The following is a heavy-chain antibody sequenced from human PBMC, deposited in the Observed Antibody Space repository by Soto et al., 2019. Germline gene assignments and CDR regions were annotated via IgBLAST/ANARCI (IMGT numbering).Heavy chain of an antibody. CDR1: GGSIYRSGYY. J-gene: IGHJ4*02. CDR2: IDYNGVT. CDR3: GKVLVGATGHTDYDS. V-gene: IGHV4-39*01. Sequence: SETLSLTCPVSGGSIYRSGYYWGWIRQPPGRGREWIGNIDYNGVTYSNPSLKSRVTISRDTSKNQFSLKLTSVTAADTALYYCGKVLVGATGHTDYDSGGPGTLVTVSS. D-gene: IGHD2-15*01.